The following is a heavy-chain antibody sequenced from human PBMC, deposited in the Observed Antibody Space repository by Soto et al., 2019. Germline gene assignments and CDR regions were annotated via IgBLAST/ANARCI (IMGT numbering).Heavy chain of an antibody. CDR3: AAGADCTNGVCYTQPWNDAFDI. J-gene: IGHJ3*02. V-gene: IGHV1-58*02. CDR1: GFTFTSSA. CDR2: IVVGSGNT. Sequence: ASVKVSCKASGFTFTSSAMQWVRQAHGQRLEWIGWIVVGSGNTNYAQKFQERVTITRDMSTSTAYMELSSLRSEDTAVYYCAAGADCTNGVCYTQPWNDAFDIWGQGTMVTVSS. D-gene: IGHD2-8*01.